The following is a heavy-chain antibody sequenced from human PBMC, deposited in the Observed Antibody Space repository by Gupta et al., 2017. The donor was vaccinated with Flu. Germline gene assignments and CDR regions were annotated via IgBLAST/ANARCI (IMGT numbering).Heavy chain of an antibody. J-gene: IGHJ3*01. CDR1: GFSFSTYA. D-gene: IGHD3-10*01. CDR2: ISVHIPNT. V-gene: IGHV3-23*01. Sequence: EVQVLESGGNLVQPGGSLRLSCATSGFSFSTYAMSWVRQPPGKGLEWVSTISVHIPNTYHADFVKGRFTISRDNSKNTLYLQMNSLEAEDTAVYYCAKDVLGSGKAFDFWGQGTKVTVSS. CDR3: AKDVLGSGKAFDF.